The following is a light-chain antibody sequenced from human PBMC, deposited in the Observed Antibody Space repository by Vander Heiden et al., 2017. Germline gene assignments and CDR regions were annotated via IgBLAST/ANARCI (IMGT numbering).Light chain of an antibody. V-gene: IGKV3-20*01. Sequence: DIVLTQSPGTLSLSPGERATRPCRASQSVTTSYLAWYQQKPGQAPRLLIYRASSRATGIPDRFSGSGSGTDFTLTISRLEPEDFAVYYCQQYHTSPPYTFGQGTKLEIK. J-gene: IGKJ2*01. CDR2: RAS. CDR1: QSVTTSY. CDR3: QQYHTSPPYT.